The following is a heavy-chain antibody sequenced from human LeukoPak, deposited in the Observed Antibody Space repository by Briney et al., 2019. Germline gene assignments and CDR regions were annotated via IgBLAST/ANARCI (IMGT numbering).Heavy chain of an antibody. D-gene: IGHD5-18*01. V-gene: IGHV4-59*01. J-gene: IGHJ4*02. CDR2: IYYGGST. CDR1: GGSISSYY. Sequence: SETLSLTCTVSGGSISSYYWSWIRQPPGKGLEWIGYIYYGGSTNYNPSLKSRVTISVDTSKNQFSLKLSSVTAADTAVYYCARDGSRGYSYGYLGYWGQGTLVTVSS. CDR3: ARDGSRGYSYGYLGY.